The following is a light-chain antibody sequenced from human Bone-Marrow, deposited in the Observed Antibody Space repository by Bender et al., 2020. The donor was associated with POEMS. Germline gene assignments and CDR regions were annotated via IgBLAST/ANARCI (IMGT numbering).Light chain of an antibody. CDR1: SSDFGDYGS. V-gene: IGLV2-14*03. CDR3: SSYTSSNSFVV. CDR2: DVR. J-gene: IGLJ1*01. Sequence: QSALTQPASVSGSPGQSITISCTGTSSDFGDYGSVSWYQHHPGTAPKLIIFDVRNRPSGLSNRFSGSKSGNTASLTISGLQAEDEADYYCSSYTSSNSFVVFGTGTKVTVL.